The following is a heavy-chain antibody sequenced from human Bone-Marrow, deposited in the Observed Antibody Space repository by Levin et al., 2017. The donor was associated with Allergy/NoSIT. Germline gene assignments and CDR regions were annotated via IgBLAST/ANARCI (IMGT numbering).Heavy chain of an antibody. CDR1: GYSFANYW. CDR3: ARENGDYDPYRIDY. D-gene: IGHD4-17*01. Sequence: LGESLKISCKGYGYSFANYWIAWVRQMPGKGLEYMGVIYPGDSDTRYSPSFEGQVIISADKSISTTYLQWSSLKASDTAIYYCARENGDYDPYRIDYWGQGTLVTVPS. V-gene: IGHV5-51*01. CDR2: IYPGDSDT. J-gene: IGHJ4*02.